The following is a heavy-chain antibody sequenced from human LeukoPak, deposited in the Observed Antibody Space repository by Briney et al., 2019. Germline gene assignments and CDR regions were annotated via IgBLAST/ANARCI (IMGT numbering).Heavy chain of an antibody. CDR1: GGSISSYF. D-gene: IGHD6-13*01. J-gene: IGHJ4*02. V-gene: IGHV4-59*08. CDR2: MYYSGST. CDR3: ARPGDLGYYFDY. Sequence: SETLSLTCTVSGGSISSYFWSWIRQPPRKGLEWIGYMYYSGSTNYNPSLKSRVTISVDTSKNQFSLKLSSVTAADTAVYYCARPGDLGYYFDYWGQGTLVTVSS.